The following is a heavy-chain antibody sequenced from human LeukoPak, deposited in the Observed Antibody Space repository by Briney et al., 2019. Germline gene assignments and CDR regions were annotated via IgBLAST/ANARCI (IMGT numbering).Heavy chain of an antibody. Sequence: SGGSLRLSCAASGFTFSRYWMNWARQAPGKGLEWLASINHNGNVNYYVDSVKGRFTSSGDNAKNSLYLQMSNLRAEDTAVYFCPRGGCWDVGGQGATVTVSS. CDR3: PRGGCWDV. CDR2: INHNGNVN. D-gene: IGHD3-16*01. CDR1: GFTFSRYW. J-gene: IGHJ6*02. V-gene: IGHV3-7*03.